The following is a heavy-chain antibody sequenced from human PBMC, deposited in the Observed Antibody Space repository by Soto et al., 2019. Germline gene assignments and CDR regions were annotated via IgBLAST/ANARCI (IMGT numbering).Heavy chain of an antibody. V-gene: IGHV6-1*01. J-gene: IGHJ4*02. CDR2: KYYRSKWYN. Sequence: KQSQTLSLPCAISGDSVSSNSAAWNWIRQSPSRGLEWLGRKYYRSKWYNDYAVSVKGRITINPDTSKNQFSLQLNSVTPEDTAVYYCARGPDGEEGLHYFDYWGQGTLVTVSS. CDR3: ARGPDGEEGLHYFDY. CDR1: GDSVSSNSAA.